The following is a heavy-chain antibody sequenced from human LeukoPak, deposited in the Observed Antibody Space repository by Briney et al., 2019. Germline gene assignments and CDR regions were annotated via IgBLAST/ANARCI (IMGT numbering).Heavy chain of an antibody. J-gene: IGHJ5*02. CDR2: IYHSGST. Sequence: KPSETLSLTCTVSGYSISSGYYWGWIRQPPGKGLEWIGSIYHSGSTYYNPSLKSRVTISVDTSKNQFSLKLSSVTAADTAVYYCAREDDYGDPISNWFDPWGQGTLVTVSS. CDR3: AREDDYGDPISNWFDP. D-gene: IGHD4-17*01. CDR1: GYSISSGYY. V-gene: IGHV4-38-2*02.